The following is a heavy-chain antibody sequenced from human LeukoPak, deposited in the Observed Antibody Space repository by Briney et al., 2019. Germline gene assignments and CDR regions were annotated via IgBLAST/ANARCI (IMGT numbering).Heavy chain of an antibody. D-gene: IGHD3-22*01. J-gene: IGHJ3*02. CDR2: SHYSGRT. CDR3: ARLLDNDSSGDPDTFDM. Sequence: PSETLSLTCSVSGASISRHFWSWIRQPPGKGLEWIAFSHYSGRTKYNPSLQSRVTISIDTSENNFSLKLTSVTAADTAVYYCARLLDNDSSGDPDTFDMWGQGTVVTVSS. CDR1: GASISRHF. V-gene: IGHV4-59*11.